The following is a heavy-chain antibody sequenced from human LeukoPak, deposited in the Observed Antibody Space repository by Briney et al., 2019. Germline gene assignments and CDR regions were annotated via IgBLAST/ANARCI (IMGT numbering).Heavy chain of an antibody. V-gene: IGHV3-30*04. CDR2: ISYDGSDK. Sequence: PGGTLRLSCAASGFTFSIYAMHWVRQAPGKGLEWVAVISYDGSDKYYADSVKGRFTISRDNSKNTLYLQMNSLRLEDTAVYYCARSVPYYYYYMDVWGKGTTVTISS. CDR3: ARSVPYYYYYMDV. J-gene: IGHJ6*03. CDR1: GFTFSIYA.